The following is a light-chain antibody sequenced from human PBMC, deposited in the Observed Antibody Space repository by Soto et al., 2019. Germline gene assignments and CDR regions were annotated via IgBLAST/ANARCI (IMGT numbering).Light chain of an antibody. CDR1: QRVSSSF. V-gene: IGKV3-20*01. CDR2: VAS. Sequence: EIVLTQSPGTLSLSPGERATLSCRASQRVSSSFLAWYQQKPGQAPRLVIYVASSRASGIPDRFSGSGSGTYLPLTISRLEPEDFAVYYCQQDGSSPEYTFGEGTKLEIK. CDR3: QQDGSSPEYT. J-gene: IGKJ2*01.